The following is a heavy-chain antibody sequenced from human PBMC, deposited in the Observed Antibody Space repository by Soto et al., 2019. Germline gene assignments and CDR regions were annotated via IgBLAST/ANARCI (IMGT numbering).Heavy chain of an antibody. J-gene: IGHJ4*02. V-gene: IGHV3-33*06. CDR2: IWYDGNNK. Sequence: GGSLRLSCAASGFTFSSYGMHWVRQAPGKGLEWVAVIWYDGNNKYYAESVKGRFTISRDNSKNTLYQQMNSLRAEDTAVFYCAKGSSASWYSSSDYWGQGTLVTVSS. CDR3: AKGSSASWYSSSDY. D-gene: IGHD2-2*02. CDR1: GFTFSSYG.